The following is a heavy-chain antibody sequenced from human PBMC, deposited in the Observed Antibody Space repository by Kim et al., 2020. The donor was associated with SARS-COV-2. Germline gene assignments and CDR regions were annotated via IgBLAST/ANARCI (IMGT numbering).Heavy chain of an antibody. V-gene: IGHV3-7*01. D-gene: IGHD3-3*02. CDR3: ANHFWSNTNS. J-gene: IGHJ4*02. Sequence: EKYSGSAVEARFNITRDNAKNSLYLQMNSLRVEDTAVYYCANHFWSNTNSWGPGTLVTVSS. CDR2: EK.